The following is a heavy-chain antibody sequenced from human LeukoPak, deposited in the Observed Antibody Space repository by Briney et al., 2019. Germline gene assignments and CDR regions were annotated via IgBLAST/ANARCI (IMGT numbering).Heavy chain of an antibody. CDR1: GGTFSSYA. J-gene: IGHJ4*02. CDR2: IIPILGIA. CDR3: ARDPPARAVAGPGTLGY. D-gene: IGHD6-19*01. V-gene: IGHV1-69*04. Sequence: ASVKVSCKASGGTFSSYAISWVRQAPGQGLEWMGRIIPILGIANYAQKFQGRVTITADKSTSTAYMELSSLRSEDTAVYYCARDPPARAVAGPGTLGYWGQGTLVTVSS.